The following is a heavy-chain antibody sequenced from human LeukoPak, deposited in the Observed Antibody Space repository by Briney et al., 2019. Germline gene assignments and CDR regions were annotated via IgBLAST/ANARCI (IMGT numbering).Heavy chain of an antibody. CDR2: ISYDGSNK. J-gene: IGHJ4*02. D-gene: IGHD3-3*01. V-gene: IGHV3-30-3*01. CDR1: GFTFSSYA. CDR3: ASYYDFWSGYAPD. Sequence: GRSLRLSCAASGFTFSSYAMHWVRQAPGKGLEWVAVISYDGSNKYYVDSVKGRFTISRDNSKNTLYLQMNSLRAEDTAVYYCASYYDFWSGYAPDWGQGTLVTVSS.